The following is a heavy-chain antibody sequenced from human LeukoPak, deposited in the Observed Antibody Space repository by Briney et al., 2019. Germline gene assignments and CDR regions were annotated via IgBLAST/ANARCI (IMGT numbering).Heavy chain of an antibody. CDR3: ARTHEAVRGVIGYFQH. CDR1: GFTFSSYA. V-gene: IGHV3-30*14. D-gene: IGHD3-10*01. J-gene: IGHJ1*01. Sequence: GGSLRLSCAASGFTFSSYAMHWVRQAPGKGLEWVAVISHDGSDKYYADSVKGRFTISRDNSKNTLYLQMNSLRAEDTAVYYCARTHEAVRGVIGYFQHWGQGTLVTVSS. CDR2: ISHDGSDK.